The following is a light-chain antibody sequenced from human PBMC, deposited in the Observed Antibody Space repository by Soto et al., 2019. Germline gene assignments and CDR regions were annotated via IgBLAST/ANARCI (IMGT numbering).Light chain of an antibody. J-gene: IGKJ5*01. Sequence: DIQMTQSPSTLSASVGDRVTITCRARQSISRWLAWYQQKPGKAPKLLIYDASILESGVPSRFTGSGSGTEFTLTISSLQSEDFAVYYCQQRSDWPITFGQGTRLEI. V-gene: IGKV1-5*01. CDR1: QSISRW. CDR2: DAS. CDR3: QQRSDWPIT.